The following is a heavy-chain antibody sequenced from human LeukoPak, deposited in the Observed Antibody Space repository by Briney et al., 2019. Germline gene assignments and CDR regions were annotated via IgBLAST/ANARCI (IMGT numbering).Heavy chain of an antibody. D-gene: IGHD4-17*01. CDR3: AKDRPTVTTGDDY. J-gene: IGHJ4*02. CDR1: GFTFSSYG. V-gene: IGHV3-30*02. CDR2: IRYDGSNK. Sequence: PGGSLRLSCAASGFTFSSYGMHWVRQAPGKGLEWVAFIRYDGSNKYYADSVKGRFTISRDNSKNTLYLQMNRLRAEDTAVYYCAKDRPTVTTGDDYWGQGTLVILSS.